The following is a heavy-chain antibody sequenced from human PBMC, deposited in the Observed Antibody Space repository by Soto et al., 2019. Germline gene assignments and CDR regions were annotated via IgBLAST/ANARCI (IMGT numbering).Heavy chain of an antibody. CDR2: IYYSGST. V-gene: IGHV4-59*08. CDR1: GGSIISYD. Sequence: SETLCLTWSVAGGSIISYDGSWIRQPPGKGLEWIGYIYYSGSTNYNPSLKSRVTISVDTSKNQFSLKLSSVTAADTAVYYFARHGHLEWLLYGEYYFAYWGQGTLVTVSS. CDR3: ARHGHLEWLLYGEYYFAY. J-gene: IGHJ4*02. D-gene: IGHD3-3*01.